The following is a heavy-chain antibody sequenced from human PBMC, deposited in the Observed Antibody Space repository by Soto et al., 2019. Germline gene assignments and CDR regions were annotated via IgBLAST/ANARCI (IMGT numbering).Heavy chain of an antibody. J-gene: IGHJ5*02. CDR1: GFTFSSYG. V-gene: IGHV3-30*18. CDR3: AKDRPFDP. Sequence: QVQLVESGGGVVQPGRSLRLSCAASGFTFSSYGMHWVRQAPGKGLEWVAVISYDGSNKYYADSVKGRFTISRDNSKNTLYLQMNSLRAEDTAVYYCAKDRPFDPWGQGTLVTVSS. CDR2: ISYDGSNK.